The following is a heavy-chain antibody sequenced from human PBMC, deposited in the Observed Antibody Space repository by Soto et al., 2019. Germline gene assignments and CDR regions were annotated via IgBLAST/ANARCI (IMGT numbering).Heavy chain of an antibody. CDR3: ARGPLITFGGVIVHDAFDI. CDR1: GYTFTGYY. Sequence: QVQLVQSGAEVKKPGASVKVSCKASGYTFTGYYMHWVRQAPGQGLEWMGWINPNSGGTNYAQTFQGWVTMTRDTSISTAYMELSRLRSDDTAVYYCARGPLITFGGVIVHDAFDIWGQGTMVTVSS. J-gene: IGHJ3*02. D-gene: IGHD3-16*02. V-gene: IGHV1-2*04. CDR2: INPNSGGT.